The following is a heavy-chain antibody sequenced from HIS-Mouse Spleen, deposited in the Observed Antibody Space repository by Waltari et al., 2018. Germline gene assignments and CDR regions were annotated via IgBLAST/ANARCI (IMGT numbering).Heavy chain of an antibody. V-gene: IGHV4-39*07. CDR3: AREIPYSSSWYDWYFDL. J-gene: IGHJ2*01. CDR1: GGSISSSSYS. CDR2: IDYSGRT. Sequence: QLQLQESGPGLVKPSETLSLTCTVSGGSISSSSYSLGWIRQPPGKGLAWIGSIDYSGRTYYNPSLKSRVTISVDTSKNQVSLKLSSVTAADTAVYYCAREIPYSSSWYDWYFDLWGRGTLVTVSS. D-gene: IGHD6-13*01.